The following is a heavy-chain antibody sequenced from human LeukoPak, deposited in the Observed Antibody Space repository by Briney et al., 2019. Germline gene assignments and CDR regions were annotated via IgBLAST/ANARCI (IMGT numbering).Heavy chain of an antibody. D-gene: IGHD3-22*01. CDR1: GGSFSGYY. CDR3: ARRYYYDSSARGWFDP. J-gene: IGHJ5*02. CDR2: INHSGST. Sequence: SETLSLTCAVYGGSFSGYYWSWIRQPPGKGLEWIGEINHSGSTNYNPSLKSRVTISVDTSKNQFSLKLSSVTAADTAVYHCARRYYYDSSARGWFDPWGQGTLVTVSS. V-gene: IGHV4-34*01.